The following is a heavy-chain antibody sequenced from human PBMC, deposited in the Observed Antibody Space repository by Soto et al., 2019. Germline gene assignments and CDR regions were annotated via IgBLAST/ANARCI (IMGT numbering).Heavy chain of an antibody. CDR1: GGSVNTINY. CDR3: ARGAVGIDFWCGFFWDRMDV. CDR2: ISKSGTT. Sequence: SETLSLTCTVSGGSVNTINYCSWIRQSPGKGLEWIGSISKSGTTNYNPSLKSRLDISIDRSKNQFSLQLTSVTAADTAVYYCARGAVGIDFWCGFFWDRMDVSGQGNTVTV. D-gene: IGHD3-3*01. V-gene: IGHV4-39*07. J-gene: IGHJ6*02.